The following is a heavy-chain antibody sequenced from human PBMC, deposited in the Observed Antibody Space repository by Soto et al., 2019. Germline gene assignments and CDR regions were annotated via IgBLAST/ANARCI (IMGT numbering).Heavy chain of an antibody. CDR3: AKSLSALFSLGDFKY. Sequence: PGGSLRLSCAASGFTFSSYALNWVRQAPGKGLEWVAEISGSGTSTYYAPSVKGRFIISSDSSKNTLYLRMHSLRAEDTAMYYCAKSLSALFSLGDFKYWGQGALVTVSS. V-gene: IGHV3-23*01. CDR2: ISGSGTST. J-gene: IGHJ4*02. CDR1: GFTFSSYA. D-gene: IGHD2-21*01.